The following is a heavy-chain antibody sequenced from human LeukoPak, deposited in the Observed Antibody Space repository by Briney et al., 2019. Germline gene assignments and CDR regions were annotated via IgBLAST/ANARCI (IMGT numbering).Heavy chain of an antibody. D-gene: IGHD6-13*01. V-gene: IGHV1-46*01. CDR1: GYTLTESS. CDR3: ARDRGSSWYDAFDI. CDR2: INPSGGST. Sequence: ASVKVSCKVSGYTLTESSMHWVRQAPGQGLEWMGIINPSGGSTSYAQKFQGRVTMTRDTSTSTVYMELSSLRSEDTAVYYCARDRGSSWYDAFDIWGQGTMVTVSS. J-gene: IGHJ3*02.